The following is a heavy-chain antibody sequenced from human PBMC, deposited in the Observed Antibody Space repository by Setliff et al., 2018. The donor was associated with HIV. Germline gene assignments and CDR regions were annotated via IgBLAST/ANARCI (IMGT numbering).Heavy chain of an antibody. V-gene: IGHV4-39*01. CDR1: GGPMRSSSYY. CDR2: IYYTGST. D-gene: IGHD3-10*01. Sequence: PSETLSLTCSVSGGPMRSSSYYWGWIRQPPGKGLEWIGSIYYTGSTYSNPSLKSRLTISEDASKSQFSLTLRSVTAADTAVYYCARHSPIGELFKWFDPWGQGTLVTVSS. J-gene: IGHJ5*02. CDR3: ARHSPIGELFKWFDP.